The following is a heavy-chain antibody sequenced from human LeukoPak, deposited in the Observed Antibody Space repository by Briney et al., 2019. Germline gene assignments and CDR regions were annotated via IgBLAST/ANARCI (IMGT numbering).Heavy chain of an antibody. D-gene: IGHD5-12*01. CDR2: IYYSGST. V-gene: IGHV4-39*01. CDR3: ARVTGGYDPYYFDY. CDR1: GGSISSSSYY. Sequence: SETLSLTCTVSGGSISSSSYYWGWTRQPPGKGLEWIGSIYYSGSTYYNPSLKSRVTISVDTSKNQFSLKLSSVTAADTAVYYCARVTGGYDPYYFDYWGQGTLVTVSS. J-gene: IGHJ4*02.